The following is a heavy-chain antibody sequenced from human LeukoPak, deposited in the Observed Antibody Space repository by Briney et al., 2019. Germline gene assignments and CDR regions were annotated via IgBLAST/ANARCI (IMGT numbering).Heavy chain of an antibody. V-gene: IGHV3-30-3*01. CDR3: AKDRYMFLGATIFDY. CDR1: GFTFSSYA. D-gene: IGHD1-26*01. J-gene: IGHJ4*02. Sequence: GGSLRLSCAASGFTFSSYALHWVRQAPGKGLEWVAVISYDGGNKYYADSVKGRFTISRDNSKNTLYLQMNSLRAEDTAVYYCAKDRYMFLGATIFDYWGQGTLVTVSS. CDR2: ISYDGGNK.